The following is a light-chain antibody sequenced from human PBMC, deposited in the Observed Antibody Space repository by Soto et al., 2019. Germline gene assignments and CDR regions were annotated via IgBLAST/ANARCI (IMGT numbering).Light chain of an antibody. Sequence: EIVMTQSPATLSVSPGEGATLSCRASQSFSSKLAWYQQKPGQAPRLLIYGASTRATGIPARFSGSGSGTEFTLIISSLQSEDSEVYYRQPYNSWPWTFGPGTKVDIX. CDR1: QSFSSK. V-gene: IGKV3-15*01. J-gene: IGKJ1*01. CDR3: QPYNSWPWT. CDR2: GAS.